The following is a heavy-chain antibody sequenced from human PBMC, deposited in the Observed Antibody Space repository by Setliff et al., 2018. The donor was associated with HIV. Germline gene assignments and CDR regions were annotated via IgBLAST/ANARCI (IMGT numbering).Heavy chain of an antibody. J-gene: IGHJ1*01. CDR2: ISGSGGST. V-gene: IGHV3-23*01. CDR1: GFTFSSYA. Sequence: GGSLRLSCAASGFTFSSYAMSWVRQAPGKGLEWVSAISGSGGSTYYADSVKGRFTISRNNAKNTLYLQMNSLRAEDTAVYYCAKGSVRMHHYDSSGYFQHWGQGTPVTVSS. D-gene: IGHD3-22*01. CDR3: AKGSVRMHHYDSSGYFQH.